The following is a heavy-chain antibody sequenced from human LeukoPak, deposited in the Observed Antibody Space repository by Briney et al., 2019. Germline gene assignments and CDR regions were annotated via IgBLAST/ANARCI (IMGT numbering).Heavy chain of an antibody. D-gene: IGHD3-9*01. Sequence: PGGSLRLSCTASGFTFGNYGMSWVRQAPGKGLEWVSSISSSSSYIYYADSVKGRFTISRDNAKNSLYLQMNSLRAEDTAVYYCARVRGELRYFDWLFSYYYYMDVWGKGTTVTVSS. CDR2: ISSSSSYI. CDR1: GFTFGNYG. V-gene: IGHV3-21*01. J-gene: IGHJ6*03. CDR3: ARVRGELRYFDWLFSYYYYMDV.